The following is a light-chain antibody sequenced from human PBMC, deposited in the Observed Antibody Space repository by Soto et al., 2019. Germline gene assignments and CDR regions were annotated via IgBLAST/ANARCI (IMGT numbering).Light chain of an antibody. CDR3: SSFAGNNNLV. J-gene: IGLJ2*01. Sequence: QSALTQPPSASGSPGQSVTISCTGTSSDVGGYNYASWYQQHPGKAPKLMISEVSKRPSGVPDRFSGSKSGNTASLTVSGLQAEDEADYDCSSFAGNNNLVFGGGTKVTVL. V-gene: IGLV2-8*01. CDR1: SSDVGGYNY. CDR2: EVS.